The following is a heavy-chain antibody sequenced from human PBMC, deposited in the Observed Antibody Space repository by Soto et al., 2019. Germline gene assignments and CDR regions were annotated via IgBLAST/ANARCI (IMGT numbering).Heavy chain of an antibody. J-gene: IGHJ4*02. CDR2: ISGGDGST. D-gene: IGHD4-4*01. V-gene: IGHV3-23*01. CDR1: GFTFSHYA. CDR3: AKDRVQTTVTALDY. Sequence: EVRLLESGGGLVQPGGSLRLSCAASGFTFSHYAMSWVRQAPGKGMEWVSAISGGDGSTYYADSVKGRFTISRDNSRNVLYLQMNSLRGEDTATYYCAKDRVQTTVTALDYWGKGTLVTVSS.